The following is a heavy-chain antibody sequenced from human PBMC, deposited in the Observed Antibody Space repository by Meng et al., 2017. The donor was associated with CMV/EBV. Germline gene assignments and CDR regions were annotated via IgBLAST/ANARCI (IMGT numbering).Heavy chain of an antibody. V-gene: IGHV4-38-2*02. CDR3: ARVTPSIVGATSFDY. CDR2: IYQSGNT. Sequence: SDTVSLTYIVSGYSIISGYHWGWIRQPPGKGLEWFGCIYQSGNTYYNPSLKSRITISVDTSKNQFSLNLTSVTAAGTAVYYCARVTPSIVGATSFDYWGQGTLVTVSS. J-gene: IGHJ4*02. CDR1: GYSIISGYH. D-gene: IGHD1-26*01.